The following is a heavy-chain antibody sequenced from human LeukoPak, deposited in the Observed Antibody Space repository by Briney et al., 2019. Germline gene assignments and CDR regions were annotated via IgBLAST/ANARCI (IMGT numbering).Heavy chain of an antibody. D-gene: IGHD5-18*01. Sequence: ASLKVSCKASGYTFTSYDINWVRQATGQGLVWMGWMNPNSGNTGYAQKFKGRVTMTRNTSISTAYMKLSSLRSDDTAVYYCARAAGLWSIYDAFDIWGQGTMVTVSS. CDR3: ARAAGLWSIYDAFDI. CDR2: MNPNSGNT. CDR1: GYTFTSYD. V-gene: IGHV1-8*01. J-gene: IGHJ3*02.